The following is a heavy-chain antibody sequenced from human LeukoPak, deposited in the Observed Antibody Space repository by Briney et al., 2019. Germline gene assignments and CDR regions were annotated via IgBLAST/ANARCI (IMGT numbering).Heavy chain of an antibody. V-gene: IGHV3-7*03. CDR2: IKQDGSVK. CDR3: ARGGGLGV. CDR1: GFTFSNFW. J-gene: IGHJ6*02. Sequence: GGSLRLSCAASGFTFSNFWMNWVRQAPGKGLEWVANIKQDGSVKHYVDSVKGRFTISRDNAKNSLYLQMGNLRAEDTAVYFCARGGGLGVWGQGATVTVSS. D-gene: IGHD3-16*01.